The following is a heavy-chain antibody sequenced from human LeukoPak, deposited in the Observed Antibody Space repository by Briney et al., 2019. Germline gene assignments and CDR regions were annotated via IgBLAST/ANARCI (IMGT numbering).Heavy chain of an antibody. Sequence: SETLSLTCAVSGGSISSSNWWSWVRQPPGKGLEWIGEIYHSGSTNYNPSLKSRVTISVDKSKNQFSLKLSSVTAADTAVYYCARVLSSGWYSGPYYYGMDVWGQGTTVTVSS. CDR3: ARVLSSGWYSGPYYYGMDV. D-gene: IGHD6-19*01. CDR2: IYHSGST. J-gene: IGHJ6*02. V-gene: IGHV4-4*02. CDR1: GGSISSSNW.